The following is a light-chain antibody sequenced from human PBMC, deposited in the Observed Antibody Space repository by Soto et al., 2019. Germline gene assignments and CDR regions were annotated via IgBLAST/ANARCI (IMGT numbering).Light chain of an antibody. J-gene: IGKJ1*01. V-gene: IGKV3-15*01. CDR2: GAS. Sequence: ERVMTQSPATLSVSPGERATLSCRASQSVGTTLARYQQTPGRAPRLLIYGASNRATDIPTRFSGSGSGTEFTLTISSLQSEDFAVYYCQQYGSSLWTFGQGTKVDIK. CDR3: QQYGSSLWT. CDR1: QSVGTT.